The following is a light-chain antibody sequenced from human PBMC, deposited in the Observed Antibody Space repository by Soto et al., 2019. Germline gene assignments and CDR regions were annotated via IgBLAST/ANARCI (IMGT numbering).Light chain of an antibody. V-gene: IGKV1-13*02. CDR3: QQFTSYQYT. J-gene: IGKJ2*01. CDR2: DAS. CDR1: QGISSA. Sequence: AIQLTQSPSSLSASGGDRVTITCRASQGISSALACYQQKPWKAPKLLIYDASILESGVPSRFSGSGSGTDFTFTTSSLQPEDFATYYCQQFTSYQYTFGQGTKLEIK.